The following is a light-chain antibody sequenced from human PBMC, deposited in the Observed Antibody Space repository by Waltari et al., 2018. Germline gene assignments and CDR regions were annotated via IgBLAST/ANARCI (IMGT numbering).Light chain of an antibody. CDR2: EVS. J-gene: IGLJ1*01. Sequence: QSALTQPPSASGSPGQSVTISCTGTRTDVVGYNYVSWYQQHPGKAPKLMSYEVSKRPSVVPDRFSGAKSGNTASLTVSGLQAEDEADYYCSSFAGSNPYVFGTGTKVTVL. CDR3: SSFAGSNPYV. V-gene: IGLV2-8*01. CDR1: RTDVVGYNY.